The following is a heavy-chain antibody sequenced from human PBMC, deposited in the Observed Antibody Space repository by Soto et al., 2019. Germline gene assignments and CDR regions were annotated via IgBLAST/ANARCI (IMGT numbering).Heavy chain of an antibody. J-gene: IGHJ4*02. Sequence: PSETLSLTCTVSGGSISSYYWSWIRQPPGKGLEWIGYIYYSGSTNYNPSLKSRVTISVDTSKNQFSLKLSSVTAADTAVYYCASITAMVTHFGYWGQGTLVTVSS. D-gene: IGHD5-18*01. V-gene: IGHV4-59*01. CDR3: ASITAMVTHFGY. CDR2: IYYSGST. CDR1: GGSISSYY.